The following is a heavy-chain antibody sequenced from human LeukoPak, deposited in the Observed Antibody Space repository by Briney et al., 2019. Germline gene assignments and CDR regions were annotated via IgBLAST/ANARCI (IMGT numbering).Heavy chain of an antibody. J-gene: IGHJ4*02. CDR3: AKYAPPTTVVTRFFDY. Sequence: GGSLILSCAASGFTFSSYAMTWVRQAPGKGLEWVSVIGYSGGDIQYADSVKGRFTISRDNSKNTLYLQMNSLRVEDTAVYYCAKYAPPTTVVTRFFDYWGQGTLVTVSS. CDR1: GFTFSSYA. V-gene: IGHV3-23*01. CDR2: IGYSGGDI. D-gene: IGHD4-23*01.